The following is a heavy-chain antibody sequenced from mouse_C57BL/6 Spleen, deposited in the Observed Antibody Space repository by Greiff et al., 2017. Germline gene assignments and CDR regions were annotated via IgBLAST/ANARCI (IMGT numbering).Heavy chain of an antibody. CDR1: GYTFTSYW. CDR2: IHPNSGST. CDR3: ARCYGSSYYAMDY. V-gene: IGHV1-64*01. Sequence: VQLQQPGAELVKPGASVKLSCKASGYTFTSYWMHWVKQGPGQGLEWIGMIHPNSGSTNYNEKFKSKATLTVDKSPSTAYMQLSSLTSEDSAVYYCARCYGSSYYAMDYWGQGTSVTVSS. J-gene: IGHJ4*01. D-gene: IGHD1-1*01.